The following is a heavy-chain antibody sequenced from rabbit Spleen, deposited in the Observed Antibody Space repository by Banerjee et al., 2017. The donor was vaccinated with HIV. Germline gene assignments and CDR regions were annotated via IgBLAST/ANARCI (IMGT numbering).Heavy chain of an antibody. D-gene: IGHD7-1*01. CDR1: GLDFSSSYW. Sequence: QSLEESGGDLVKPGASLTLTCTASGLDFSSSYWICWVRQAPGKGLEWIACIDVVSSSSNTYYASWAKGRFTVSKTSSTTVTLQMTSLTVADTATYFCARFYAGYGDFGYAAMWGPGTLVTVS. V-gene: IGHV1S40*01. CDR2: IDVVSSSSNT. J-gene: IGHJ4*01. CDR3: ARFYAGYGDFGYAAM.